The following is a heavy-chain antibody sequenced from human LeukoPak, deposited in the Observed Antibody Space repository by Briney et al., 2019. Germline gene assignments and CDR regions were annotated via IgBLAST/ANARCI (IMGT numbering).Heavy chain of an antibody. J-gene: IGHJ4*02. Sequence: PGGSLRLSCAASGFTFSTYEMNWVRQAPGKGLEWVSYISTSGGTMCYADSVKGRFTISRDNAKNSLYLQMNSLRAEDTAVYYCARGPSSPDYWGQGTLVTVSS. CDR1: GFTFSTYE. V-gene: IGHV3-48*03. D-gene: IGHD2-2*01. CDR2: ISTSGGTM. CDR3: ARGPSSPDY.